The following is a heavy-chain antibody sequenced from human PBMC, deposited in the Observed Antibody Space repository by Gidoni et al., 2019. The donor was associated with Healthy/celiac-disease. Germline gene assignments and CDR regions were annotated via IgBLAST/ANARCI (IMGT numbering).Heavy chain of an antibody. V-gene: IGHV3-13*05. Sequence: EVQLVESGGGLVQPGGSLRLSCAASGFTFSSYDMHWVRQATGKGLEWVSAIGTAGDPYYPGSVKGRFTISRENAKNSLYLQMNSLRAGDTAVYYCARGLFTRSSPWVDSGWYFDLWGRGTLVTVSS. CDR3: ARGLFTRSSPWVDSGWYFDL. CDR2: IGTAGDP. D-gene: IGHD6-13*01. CDR1: GFTFSSYD. J-gene: IGHJ2*01.